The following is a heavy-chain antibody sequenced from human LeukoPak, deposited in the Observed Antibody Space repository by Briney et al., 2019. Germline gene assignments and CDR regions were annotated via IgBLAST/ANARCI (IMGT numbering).Heavy chain of an antibody. CDR1: GFTVDVYA. J-gene: IGHJ4*02. V-gene: IGHV3-9*01. CDR2: ISWNSGRI. Sequence: GGSLRLSCAASGFTVDVYAMDCVRQAPGKGLEWVSGISWNSGRIGYADSVKGRFTISRDNPKNSLYLQMNSLRAEDTALYYCAKESSSGWYGSFDYWGQGTLVTVSS. CDR3: AKESSSGWYGSFDY. D-gene: IGHD6-19*01.